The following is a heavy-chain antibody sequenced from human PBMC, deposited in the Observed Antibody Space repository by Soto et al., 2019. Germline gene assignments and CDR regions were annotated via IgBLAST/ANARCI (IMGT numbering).Heavy chain of an antibody. Sequence: ASVKVSCKVSGYTLTELSMHWVRQAPGKGLEWMGGIEPEDGETNYAQKFQGRVTMTEYTSTVTAYMELSSLRSEDTAVYYCATVLTSNPGIIAAAGISYFDCWGQGTLVAVAS. D-gene: IGHD6-13*01. CDR1: GYTLTELS. CDR3: ATVLTSNPGIIAAAGISYFDC. J-gene: IGHJ4*02. CDR2: IEPEDGET. V-gene: IGHV1-24*01.